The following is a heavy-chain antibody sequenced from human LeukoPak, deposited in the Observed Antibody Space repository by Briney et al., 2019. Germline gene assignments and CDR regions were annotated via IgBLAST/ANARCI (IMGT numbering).Heavy chain of an antibody. V-gene: IGHV3-23*01. CDR2: ISGSGGST. J-gene: IGHJ6*02. CDR1: GFTFSSYA. CDR3: AKVSGSYSLSLYYGMDV. Sequence: GGSLRLSCAASGFTFSSYAMSWVRQAPGKGLEWVSAISGSGGSTYYADSVKGRFTISRDNSKNTLYLQMNSLRAEDTAVYYCAKVSGSYSLSLYYGMDVWAKGPRSPSP. D-gene: IGHD1-26*01.